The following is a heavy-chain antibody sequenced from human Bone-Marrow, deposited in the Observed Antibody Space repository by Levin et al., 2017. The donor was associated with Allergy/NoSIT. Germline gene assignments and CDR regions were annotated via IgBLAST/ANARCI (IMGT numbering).Heavy chain of an antibody. CDR1: GFTFSSYW. V-gene: IGHV3-74*01. CDR3: IRDVYTSFQS. CDR2: IKHDGSGT. D-gene: IGHD6-6*01. J-gene: IGHJ5*02. Sequence: ASVKVSCAASGFTFSSYWMHWVRQAPGNGLVWVSRIKHDGSGTGYAGSVKGRFTISRDNAKNTLYLEMNSLRVDDSALYYCIRDVYTSFQSWGQGTLVTVSS.